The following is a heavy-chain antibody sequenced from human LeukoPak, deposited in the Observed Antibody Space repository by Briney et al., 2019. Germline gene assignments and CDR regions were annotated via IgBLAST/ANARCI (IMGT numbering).Heavy chain of an antibody. J-gene: IGHJ6*02. Sequence: GGSLRLSCAASGFTFSSYWMHWVRQAPGRGLVRVSRINSDGSSTSYADSVKGRFTISRDNAKNTLYLQMNSLRAEDTAVYYCARGDSGYAPTGYYGMDVWGRGTTVTVSS. CDR2: INSDGSST. D-gene: IGHD5-12*01. V-gene: IGHV3-74*01. CDR3: ARGDSGYAPTGYYGMDV. CDR1: GFTFSSYW.